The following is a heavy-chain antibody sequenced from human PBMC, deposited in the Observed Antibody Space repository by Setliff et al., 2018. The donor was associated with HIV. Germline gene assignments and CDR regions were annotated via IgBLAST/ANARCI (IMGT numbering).Heavy chain of an antibody. CDR1: GGSIGGYY. J-gene: IGHJ3*01. V-gene: IGHV4-4*08. Sequence: SETLSLTCTVSGGSIGGYYWSWIRQPPGTGLEWLGCIYSGGSTNYNPSLESLVTISLDTSKNQFSLRLTSVTAADTAVYYCARVRSYGSAYDAFDVWGPGTMVTVSS. CDR3: ARVRSYGSAYDAFDV. CDR2: IYSGGST. D-gene: IGHD3-10*01.